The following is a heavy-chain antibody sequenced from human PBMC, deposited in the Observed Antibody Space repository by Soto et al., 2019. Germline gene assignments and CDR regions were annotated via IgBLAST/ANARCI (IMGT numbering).Heavy chain of an antibody. CDR3: ARDRSYGSGKGYYYGMDV. D-gene: IGHD3-10*01. CDR1: GGSISSSNW. V-gene: IGHV4-4*02. J-gene: IGHJ6*02. CDR2: IYHSGST. Sequence: QVQLQESGPGLVKPSGTLSLTCAVSGGSISSSNWWSWVRQPPGKGLAWIGEIYHSGSTNYNPSLTSRVTISVDKSKNQFSLKLSSVTAADTAVYYCARDRSYGSGKGYYYGMDVWGQGTTVTVSS.